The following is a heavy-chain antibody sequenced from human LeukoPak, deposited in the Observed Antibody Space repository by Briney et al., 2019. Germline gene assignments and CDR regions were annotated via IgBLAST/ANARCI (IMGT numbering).Heavy chain of an antibody. J-gene: IGHJ6*03. CDR2: IYHSGST. CDR1: GGSISSSNW. CDR3: ARGRGSSWEVFGDYYYYMDV. Sequence: SETLSLTCAVSGGSISSSNWWSWVRQPPGKGLEWIGEIYHSGSTNYNPSLKSRVTISVDKSKNQFSLKLSSVTAADTAVYYCARGRGSSWEVFGDYYYYMDVWGKGTTVTVSS. D-gene: IGHD6-13*01. V-gene: IGHV4-4*02.